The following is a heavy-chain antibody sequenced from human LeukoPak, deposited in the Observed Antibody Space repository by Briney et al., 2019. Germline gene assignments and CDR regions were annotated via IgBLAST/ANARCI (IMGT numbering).Heavy chain of an antibody. CDR1: GGSFSGYY. Sequence: PSETLSLTCAVYGGSFSGYYWSWIRQPPGKGLEWIGEINHSGSTNYNPSLKSRVTISVDTSKNQFSLKLSSVTAADTAVYYCARSPRSHYYYYGMDVWGQGTTVTVSS. CDR3: ARSPRSHYYYYGMDV. CDR2: INHSGST. V-gene: IGHV4-34*01. J-gene: IGHJ6*02.